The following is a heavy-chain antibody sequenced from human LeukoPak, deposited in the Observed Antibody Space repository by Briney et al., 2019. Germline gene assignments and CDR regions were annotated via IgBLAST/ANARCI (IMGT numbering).Heavy chain of an antibody. V-gene: IGHV3-11*06. CDR1: GFSVTNNY. CDR3: ARQGLYDSSDFWTFQH. D-gene: IGHD3/OR15-3a*01. J-gene: IGHJ1*01. Sequence: GGSLRLSCAVSGFSVTNNYMSWIRQTPGKGLEWVSYISDSSGYKNYADSLKGRFTISRDNAKNSVYLQMNSLSAEDTAVYYCARQGLYDSSDFWTFQHWGQGTLVTVSS. CDR2: ISDSSGYK.